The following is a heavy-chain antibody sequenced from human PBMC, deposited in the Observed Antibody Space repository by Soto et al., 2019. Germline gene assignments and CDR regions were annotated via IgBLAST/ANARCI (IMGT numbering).Heavy chain of an antibody. Sequence: QVKLQESGSRLVRPSQTVSLTCSVSGGSVNSGGYSWSWIRQPPGKGLEWIAFISPSGSPAYNPSLKSRVTISVDRSKNQSSLELSSVTAADTAVYYCTRGVLAWGPGTRVTVSS. V-gene: IGHV4-30-2*01. D-gene: IGHD2-8*01. J-gene: IGHJ5*02. CDR2: ISPSGSP. CDR3: TRGVLA. CDR1: GGSVNSGGYS.